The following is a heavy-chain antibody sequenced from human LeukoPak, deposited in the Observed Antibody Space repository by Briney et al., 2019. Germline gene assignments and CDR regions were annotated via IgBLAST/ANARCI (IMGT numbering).Heavy chain of an antibody. CDR3: ARSQGYCRGGSCSFRFDP. D-gene: IGHD2-15*01. Sequence: PSETLSLTCTVSGGSLSTYFWSWIRQPPGKGLEWIGYIYYSGSTNYNPSLKSRVTISVDTSKNQFSLKLTSVTAADTAVYFCARSQGYCRGGSCSFRFDPWGQGALVTVSS. V-gene: IGHV4-59*01. CDR2: IYYSGST. J-gene: IGHJ5*02. CDR1: GGSLSTYF.